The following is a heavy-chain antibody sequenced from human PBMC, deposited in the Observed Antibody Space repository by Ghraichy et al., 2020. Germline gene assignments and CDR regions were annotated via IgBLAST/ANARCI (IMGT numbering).Heavy chain of an antibody. J-gene: IGHJ4*02. CDR3: ARHSAPTYYDFWSGYNY. CDR2: IYYSGST. D-gene: IGHD3-3*01. V-gene: IGHV4-39*01. Sequence: SETLSLTCTVSGGSISSSSYYWGWIRQPPGKGLEWIGSIYYSGSTYYNPSLKSRVTISVDTSKNQFSLKLSSVTAADTAVYYCARHSAPTYYDFWSGYNYWGQGTLVTVSS. CDR1: GGSISSSSYY.